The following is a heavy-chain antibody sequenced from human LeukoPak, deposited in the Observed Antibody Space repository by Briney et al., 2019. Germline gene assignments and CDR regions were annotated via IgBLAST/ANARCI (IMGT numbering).Heavy chain of an antibody. CDR1: GFILNSYA. CDR3: ARDRAEGKTWVEFDP. Sequence: GGSLRLPCAASGFILNSYAMSWVRQAPGKGLAWVSLIYSDGVTQYADSVKGRFTISRDNSKNTLYLQMNSLRDEDTAVYFCARDRAEGKTWVEFDPWGQGTLVTVSS. CDR2: IYSDGVT. J-gene: IGHJ5*02. V-gene: IGHV3-66*02.